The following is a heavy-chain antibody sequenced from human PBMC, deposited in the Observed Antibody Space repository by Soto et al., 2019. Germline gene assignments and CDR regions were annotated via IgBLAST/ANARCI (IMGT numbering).Heavy chain of an antibody. J-gene: IGHJ4*02. CDR3: ANNISSSRDL. D-gene: IGHD6-6*01. Sequence: SVKVSCKASGGTFSSYAITWVRQAPGQGLEWMGGTIPLFGTTNYAQKFQGRVTMTADTSTNTVYMELSRLRSEDTAVYYCANNISSSRDLWGQGALVTVSS. CDR1: GGTFSSYA. CDR2: TIPLFGTT. V-gene: IGHV1-69*06.